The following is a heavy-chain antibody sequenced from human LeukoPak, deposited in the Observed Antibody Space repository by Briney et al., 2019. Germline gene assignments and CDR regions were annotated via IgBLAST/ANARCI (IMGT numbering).Heavy chain of an antibody. Sequence: SGGSLRLSCAASGFTFSTYSMNWVRQAPGKGLEWVAVISYDGSNKYFADSVKGRFTISRDNSKNTLYLQMNSLRAEDTAVYYCAKDSGIAVAGTLRAFDIWGQGTMVTVSS. V-gene: IGHV3-30*18. J-gene: IGHJ3*02. CDR1: GFTFSTYS. D-gene: IGHD6-19*01. CDR3: AKDSGIAVAGTLRAFDI. CDR2: ISYDGSNK.